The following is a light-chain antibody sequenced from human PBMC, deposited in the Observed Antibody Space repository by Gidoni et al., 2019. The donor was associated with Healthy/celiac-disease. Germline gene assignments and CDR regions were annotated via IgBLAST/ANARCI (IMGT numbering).Light chain of an antibody. V-gene: IGLV2-14*01. Sequence: SALTHPASVSGSPGQSITISCTGTSSDVGGYNYVSWYQQHPGKAPKLMIYEVSNRPSGVSNRFSGSKSGNTASLTISGLQAEDEADYYCSSYTSSSTLVFGGGTKLTVL. J-gene: IGLJ2*01. CDR1: SSDVGGYNY. CDR3: SSYTSSSTLV. CDR2: EVS.